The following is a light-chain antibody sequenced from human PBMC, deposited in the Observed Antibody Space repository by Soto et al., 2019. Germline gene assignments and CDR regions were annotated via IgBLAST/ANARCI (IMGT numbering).Light chain of an antibody. CDR2: GAS. Sequence: EIVMTQSPATLSVSPGERATLSCRASQSVDNKLAWYQQKPGQAPRLLIHGASTRATGIPARFSGSGSGTDFTLTINSLQSEAFAVYYCQQYNNWPPSITFGQGTRLETK. CDR3: QQYNNWPPSIT. CDR1: QSVDNK. J-gene: IGKJ5*01. V-gene: IGKV3-15*01.